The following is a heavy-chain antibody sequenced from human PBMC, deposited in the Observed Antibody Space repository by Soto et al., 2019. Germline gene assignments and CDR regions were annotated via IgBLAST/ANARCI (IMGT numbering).Heavy chain of an antibody. CDR3: ARGGGYDAFDY. D-gene: IGHD5-12*01. CDR2: ISHLEST. CDR1: GASISYGGFS. J-gene: IGHJ4*02. Sequence: QLQLQESGSGLVKTSETLSLTCTVSGASISYGGFSWSWIRQSPGKGLEWIGYISHLESTYFHPSFKSRVTMYIDRTRNQCSLKLSSVTAADMAVYYCARGGGYDAFDYWCPGVLVTVSS. V-gene: IGHV4-30-2*06.